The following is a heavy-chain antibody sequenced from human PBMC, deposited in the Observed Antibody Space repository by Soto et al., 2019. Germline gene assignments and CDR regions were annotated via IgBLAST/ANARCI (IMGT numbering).Heavy chain of an antibody. CDR3: ARPSSFFDSYYFAY. J-gene: IGHJ4*02. CDR2: ISSSSNNM. V-gene: IGHV3-21*04. Sequence: GGSLRLSCAGSGFTFSGYSMNWVRQAPGKGLEWVSCISSSSNNMYYADSVKGRFTISRDNAKNSLYLQMNSLRAEDSAVYYCARPSSFFDSYYFAYWGQGTPVTVSS. D-gene: IGHD3-9*01. CDR1: GFTFSGYS.